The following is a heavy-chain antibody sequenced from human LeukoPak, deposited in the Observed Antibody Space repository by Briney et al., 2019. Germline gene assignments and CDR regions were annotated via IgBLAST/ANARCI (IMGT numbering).Heavy chain of an antibody. CDR1: GFTFTNYA. Sequence: GGSLRLSCAASGFTFTNYAMSWVRQTPGKGLEWASGIGGSDGRTYYADSVKGRFTISRDNSKNTLYLQMNSLRAEDTALYYCAREISRHGDFGRCFDLWGRGTLVTVSS. J-gene: IGHJ2*01. V-gene: IGHV3-23*01. CDR3: AREISRHGDFGRCFDL. CDR2: IGGSDGRT. D-gene: IGHD4-17*01.